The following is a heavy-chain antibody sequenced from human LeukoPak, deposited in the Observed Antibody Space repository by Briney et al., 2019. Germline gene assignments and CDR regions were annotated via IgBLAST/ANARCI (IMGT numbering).Heavy chain of an antibody. CDR1: GASIRSYY. CDR3: ARHVYGEGMVV. CDR2: IHSSEGT. D-gene: IGHD4-17*01. Sequence: SETLSLTCSVSGASIRSYYWGWIRQPPGKGLECIGYIHSSEGTAHNASLKSRLTISLDTSKNQFSLTLSSVTAADTAVYYCARHVYGEGMVVWGKGTTVTVSS. V-gene: IGHV4-59*08. J-gene: IGHJ6*04.